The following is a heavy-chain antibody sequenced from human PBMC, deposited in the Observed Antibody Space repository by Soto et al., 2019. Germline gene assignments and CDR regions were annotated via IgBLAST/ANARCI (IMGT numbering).Heavy chain of an antibody. D-gene: IGHD2-8*01. CDR1: GFTFSDHS. CDR2: SRSKVNSYTT. J-gene: IGHJ4*02. CDR3: ARGDTKKTDSGSYFDY. V-gene: IGHV3-72*01. Sequence: EVQLVESGGGLVQPGGSLRLSCAVSGFTFSDHSMDWVRQAPGKGLEWVGRSRSKVNSYTTEYAASVKGRFTFSRDDSKTSLYLQMNNLETEDTAVYYCARGDTKKTDSGSYFDYWGQGTLVTVSS.